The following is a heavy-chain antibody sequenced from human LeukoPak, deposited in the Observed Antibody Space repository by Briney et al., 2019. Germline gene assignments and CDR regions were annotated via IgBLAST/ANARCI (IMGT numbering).Heavy chain of an antibody. J-gene: IGHJ6*03. D-gene: IGHD2-21*01. CDR2: INHSGST. V-gene: IGHV4-34*01. Sequence: SETLSLTCAVYGGSFSGYYWSWIRQPPGKGLEWIGEINHSGSTNYNPSLKSRVTISVDTSKNQFSLNLNSVTAADTAVYYCAGCGGDCLDYYYYYMDVWGKGTTVTVSS. CDR1: GGSFSGYY. CDR3: AGCGGDCLDYYYYYMDV.